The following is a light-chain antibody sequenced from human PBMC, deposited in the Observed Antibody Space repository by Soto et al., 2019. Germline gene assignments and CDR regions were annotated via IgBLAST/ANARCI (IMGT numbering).Light chain of an antibody. CDR3: QQRTNWLWT. V-gene: IGKV3-11*01. Sequence: EIVLTQSPGTLSLSPGERAILSCRASQSVGSLLAWYQHNPGQAPRLLIFDASYRAAGIPVRFRGSGSGTDFTLTIDSLEPEDFAVYYCQQRTNWLWTFGPGTKVEIK. CDR1: QSVGSL. CDR2: DAS. J-gene: IGKJ1*01.